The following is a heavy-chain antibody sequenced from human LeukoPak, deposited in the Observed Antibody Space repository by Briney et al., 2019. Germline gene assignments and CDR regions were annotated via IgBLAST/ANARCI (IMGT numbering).Heavy chain of an antibody. J-gene: IGHJ4*02. Sequence: GRSLRLSCAASGFTFSRYWMTWVRQAPGKGLEWVANINYDGSEKYYADSLKGRFTISRDNAKNSLYLQMNSLRAEDTAFYYCARGVGRSGWYYFDYWGQGTLVTVSS. CDR1: GFTFSRYW. D-gene: IGHD6-19*01. CDR2: INYDGSEK. CDR3: ARGVGRSGWYYFDY. V-gene: IGHV3-7*02.